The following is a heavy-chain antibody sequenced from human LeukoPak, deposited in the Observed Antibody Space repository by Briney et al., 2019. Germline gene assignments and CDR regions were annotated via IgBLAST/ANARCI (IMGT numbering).Heavy chain of an antibody. CDR1: GGSISSRDYY. V-gene: IGHV4-30-4*01. D-gene: IGHD3-16*01. CDR3: ARHYGP. Sequence: PSQTLSLTCTVSGGSISSRDYYWSWIRQPPGKGLEWIGYIYSRGTTNYNPSLRSRGTISVDTSKNQFSLKLSSVTAADTAVYYCARHYGPWGQGTLVTVSS. CDR2: IYSRGTT. J-gene: IGHJ5*02.